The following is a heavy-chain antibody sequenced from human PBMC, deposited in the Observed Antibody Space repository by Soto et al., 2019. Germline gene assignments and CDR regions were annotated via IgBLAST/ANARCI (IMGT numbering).Heavy chain of an antibody. Sequence: ASVKVSCKASGYTFTSYAMHWVRQAPGQRLEWMGLINAGNGNTKYSQKFQGRVTITRDTSASTAYMELSSLRSEDTAVYYCASTLTRSGYGSSSHLRNYYCYYGMDXWGQGTSLTVS. CDR1: GYTFTSYA. V-gene: IGHV1-3*01. CDR3: ASTLTRSGYGSSSHLRNYYCYYGMDX. D-gene: IGHD5-12*01. J-gene: IGHJ6*02. CDR2: INAGNGNT.